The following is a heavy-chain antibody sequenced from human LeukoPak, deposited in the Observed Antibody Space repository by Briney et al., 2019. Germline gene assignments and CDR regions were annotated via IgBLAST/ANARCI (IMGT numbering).Heavy chain of an antibody. J-gene: IGHJ1*01. V-gene: IGHV3-30*02. D-gene: IGHD4-23*01. CDR3: ARGTDYGGNTEYFQH. Sequence: GGSLRLSCAASGFTFSNYAMHWVRQAPGKGLEWVAFIRYNGNNQYYADSVKGRFTISRDNAKNSLYLQMNSLRAEDTAVYYCARGTDYGGNTEYFQHWGQGTLVTVSS. CDR1: GFTFSNYA. CDR2: IRYNGNNQ.